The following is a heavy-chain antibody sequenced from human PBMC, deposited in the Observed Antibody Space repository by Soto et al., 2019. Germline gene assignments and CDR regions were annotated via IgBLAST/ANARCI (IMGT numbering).Heavy chain of an antibody. D-gene: IGHD2-8*02. J-gene: IGHJ4*02. CDR1: GVSIAGSSY. CDR2: FSLSGTT. V-gene: IGHV4-4*07. CDR3: ARGMTPPGAPAWYYFDS. Sequence: SETLSLTCSVSGVSIAGSSYWSWIRQPAGKGLEWIGRFSLSGTTNYSPSLRSRVTMSADVSKNQFSLRLTSVTAADTALYYCARGMTPPGAPAWYYFDSWGQGTLVTVSS.